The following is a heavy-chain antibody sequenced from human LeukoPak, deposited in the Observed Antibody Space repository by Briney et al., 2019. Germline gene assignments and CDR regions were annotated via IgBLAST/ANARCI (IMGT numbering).Heavy chain of an antibody. CDR1: GDPVWSYY. CDR2: VFFGGQT. Sequence: PSGTLSLTCSVSGDPVWSYYWTWVRQPPEKGLEWIGYVFFGGQTNYNPSVKSRVTISLDTSRSQFSLNLTSVTAADSAMYYCARGAYADRTGYNLDSWGQGTLVIVSS. CDR3: ARGAYADRTGYNLDS. D-gene: IGHD5-24*01. J-gene: IGHJ4*02. V-gene: IGHV4-59*08.